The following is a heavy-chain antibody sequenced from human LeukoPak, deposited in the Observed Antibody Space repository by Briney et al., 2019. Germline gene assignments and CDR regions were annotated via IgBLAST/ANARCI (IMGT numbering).Heavy chain of an antibody. Sequence: SSVKVSCKASGGTFSSYAFSWVRQAPGQGLEWMGRIIPIFGTANYAQKVQGRVTITTDESKSTAYMELSSLRYEDTAVYYCARDLSSRLRYFDERLDYWGQGTLVTVSS. CDR2: IIPIFGTA. D-gene: IGHD3-9*01. V-gene: IGHV1-69*05. CDR3: ARDLSSRLRYFDERLDY. J-gene: IGHJ4*02. CDR1: GGTFSSYA.